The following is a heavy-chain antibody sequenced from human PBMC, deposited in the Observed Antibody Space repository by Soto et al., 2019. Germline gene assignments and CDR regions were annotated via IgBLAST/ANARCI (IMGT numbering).Heavy chain of an antibody. D-gene: IGHD3-3*01. J-gene: IGHJ6*02. CDR3: ARSLYYDFWSGYPLIYGMDV. CDR2: INPSGGST. CDR1: GYTFTSYY. Sequence: ASVKVSCKASGYTFTSYYMHWVRQAPGQGLEWMGIINPSGGSTSYAQKFQGRVTMTRDTSTSTVYMELSSLRSEDTAVYYCARSLYYDFWSGYPLIYGMDVWGQGTKVTVSS. V-gene: IGHV1-46*01.